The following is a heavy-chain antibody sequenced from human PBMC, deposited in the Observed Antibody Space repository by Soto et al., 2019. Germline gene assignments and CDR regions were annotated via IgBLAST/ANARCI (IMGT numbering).Heavy chain of an antibody. CDR2: IRSKANSYAT. V-gene: IGHV3-73*01. J-gene: IGHJ3*02. D-gene: IGHD3-22*01. CDR3: TSAHVYYYDSSGYLHDAFDI. Sequence: PGGSLRLSCAASGFTFSGSAMHWVRQASGKGLEWVGRIRSKANSYATAYAASVKGRFTISRDDSKNTAYLQMNSLKTEDTAVYYCTSAHVYYYDSSGYLHDAFDIWGQGTMVTVSS. CDR1: GFTFSGSA.